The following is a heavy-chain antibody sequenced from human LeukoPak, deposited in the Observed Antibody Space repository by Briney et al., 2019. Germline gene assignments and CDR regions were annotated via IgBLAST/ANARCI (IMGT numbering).Heavy chain of an antibody. CDR3: ASGPGQLWLGYYYGMDV. J-gene: IGHJ6*02. Sequence: SETLSLTCAVYGGSFSGYYWSWIRQPPGKGPEWIGEINHSGSTNYNPSLKSRVTISVDTSKNQFSLKLSSVTAADTAVYYCASGPGQLWLGYYYGMDVWGQGTTVTVSS. D-gene: IGHD5-18*01. V-gene: IGHV4-34*01. CDR2: INHSGST. CDR1: GGSFSGYY.